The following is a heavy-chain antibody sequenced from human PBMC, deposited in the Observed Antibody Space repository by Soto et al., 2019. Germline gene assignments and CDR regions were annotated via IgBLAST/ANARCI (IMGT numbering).Heavy chain of an antibody. V-gene: IGHV1-18*01. CDR1: GYTFTSYG. CDR2: ISTYNGNT. Sequence: QVQLVQSGAEVKKPGASVKVSCKASGYTFTSYGISWVRQAPGQGLEWMGWISTYNGNTKYAQKLQGRVTMTRVRATRSAYMELRSLRSDDTAVFSCARGMVRGVGSDYWGQGALVTVSS. D-gene: IGHD3-10*01. CDR3: ARGMVRGVGSDY. J-gene: IGHJ4*02.